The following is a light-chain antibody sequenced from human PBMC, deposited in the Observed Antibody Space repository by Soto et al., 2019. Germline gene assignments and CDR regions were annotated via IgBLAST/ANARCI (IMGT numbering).Light chain of an antibody. J-gene: IGKJ3*01. CDR2: GAS. V-gene: IGKV3-15*01. CDR3: HQYNDLPPFT. CDR1: QTVSSN. Sequence: EIVMTQSPATLSVSPGERATLSCRASQTVSSNLAWYQQKPGQAPRLLIYGASTRATGIPARVSGSGSGTEFTPTISSLQSEDFAVYFCHQYNDLPPFTSGPGTKVEIK.